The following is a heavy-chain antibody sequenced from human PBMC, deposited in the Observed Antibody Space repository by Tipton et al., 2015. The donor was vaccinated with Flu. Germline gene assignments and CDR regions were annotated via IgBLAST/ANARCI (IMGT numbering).Heavy chain of an antibody. CDR3: ARDLWNDRRAYYYYGVDV. CDR1: GDSISTTIYY. D-gene: IGHD1-1*01. V-gene: IGHV4-39*07. CDR2: IYYSGTT. J-gene: IGHJ6*02. Sequence: TLSLTCTVSGDSISTTIYYWGWVRQPPGKGLEWIGSIYYSGTTYYNPSLKSRVTLSVDSSKNEFSLTLASLTAADTAVYYCARDLWNDRRAYYYYGVDVWGQGTTVTVFS.